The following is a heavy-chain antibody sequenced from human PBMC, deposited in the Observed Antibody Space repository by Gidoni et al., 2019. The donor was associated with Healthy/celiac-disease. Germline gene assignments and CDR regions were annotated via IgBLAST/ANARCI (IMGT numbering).Heavy chain of an antibody. J-gene: IGHJ3*02. CDR1: GFTFSSYS. CDR3: ARGGGYYDSSGYYNDAFDI. D-gene: IGHD3-22*01. Sequence: EVQLVESGGGLVKPGGSLRLSCAASGFTFSSYSMNWVRQAPGKGLEWVSSISSSSSYIYYADSVKGRFTISRDNAKNSLYLQMNSLRAEDTAVYYCARGGGYYDSSGYYNDAFDIWGQGTMVTVSS. V-gene: IGHV3-21*01. CDR2: ISSSSSYI.